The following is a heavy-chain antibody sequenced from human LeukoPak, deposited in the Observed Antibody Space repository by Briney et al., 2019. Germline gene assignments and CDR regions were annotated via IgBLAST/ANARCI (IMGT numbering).Heavy chain of an antibody. V-gene: IGHV3-74*01. CDR2: INSDGSST. Sequence: GGSLRLSCAASGFTFDDYAMHWVRQAPGKGLVWVSRINSDGSSTNYADSVKGRFTISRDNAKNTLFLQMNSLRAEDTAAYYCARVRYCDYWGQGTLVTVSS. J-gene: IGHJ4*02. CDR1: GFTFDDYA. D-gene: IGHD1-14*01. CDR3: ARVRYCDY.